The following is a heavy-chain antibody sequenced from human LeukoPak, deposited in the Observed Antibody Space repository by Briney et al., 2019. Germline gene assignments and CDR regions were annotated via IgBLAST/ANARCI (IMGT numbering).Heavy chain of an antibody. Sequence: GGSLRLSCAASGFTFSNYWMSWVRQAPGKGLEWVGNIKQDGSEKYYVDSVKGRFTISRDNARNSLYLQMNSLRAEDTAVYYCAKDGQDIVVVVAADYFDYWGQGTLVTVSS. CDR3: AKDGQDIVVVVAADYFDY. V-gene: IGHV3-7*03. CDR2: IKQDGSEK. D-gene: IGHD2-15*01. J-gene: IGHJ4*02. CDR1: GFTFSNYW.